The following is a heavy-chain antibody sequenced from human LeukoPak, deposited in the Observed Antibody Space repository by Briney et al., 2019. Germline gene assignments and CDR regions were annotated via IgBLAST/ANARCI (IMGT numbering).Heavy chain of an antibody. V-gene: IGHV1-46*01. CDR1: GYTFTSYY. CDR2: INPSGGST. CDR3: ARAGGVVGADDAFDI. J-gene: IGHJ3*02. Sequence: GSSVKASCKASGYTFTSYYMHGVRQAPRQGLEWMGIINPSGGSTSYAQKFQGRVTMTRDTSTSTVYMELSSLRSEATAVYYCARAGGVVGADDAFDIWGQGTMVTVSS. D-gene: IGHD1-26*01.